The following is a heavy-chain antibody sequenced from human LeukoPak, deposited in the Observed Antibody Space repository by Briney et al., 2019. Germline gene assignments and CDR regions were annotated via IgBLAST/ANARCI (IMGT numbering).Heavy chain of an antibody. V-gene: IGHV4-59*01. J-gene: IGHJ4*02. Sequence: SETLSLTCTVSGGSISSYYWSWLRQPPGKGLEWIGYNYYSGCTNYNPSLKSRVTKSVEQSKKQFSLKINSVEAPDTAVYYCAGGGYYYDSSGYYSRWGQGTLVTVSS. CDR3: AGGGYYYDSSGYYSR. CDR2: NYYSGCT. CDR1: GGSISSYY. D-gene: IGHD3-22*01.